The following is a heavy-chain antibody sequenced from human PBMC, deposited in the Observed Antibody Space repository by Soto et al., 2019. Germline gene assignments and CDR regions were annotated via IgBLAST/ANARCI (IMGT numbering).Heavy chain of an antibody. V-gene: IGHV3-48*03. D-gene: IGHD5-12*01. CDR3: VRYCGTTLCNGVATRTFDY. J-gene: IGHJ4*02. CDR1: RVTFSAYE. Sequence: XGTLKLSGAAARVTFSAYEMHWFRQAPGKGLEWVSYIITSGSTVYYADSVKGRFTVSRDNTRNSPYLQMDSLRDEDTALYYCVRYCGTTLCNGVATRTFDYWGQGTLVTVSS. CDR2: IITSGSTV.